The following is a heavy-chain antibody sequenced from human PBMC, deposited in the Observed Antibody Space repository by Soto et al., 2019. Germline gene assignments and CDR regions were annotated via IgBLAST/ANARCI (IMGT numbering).Heavy chain of an antibody. J-gene: IGHJ6*02. CDR2: IWYDGSNK. Sequence: PGGSLRLSCAASGFTFSSYGMHWVRQAPGKGLEWVAVIWYDGSNKYYADSVKGRFTISRDNSKNTLYLQMNSLRAEDTAVYYCAREVRERLRSFDWLQPTCYYRMDVWGQGTKVTVYS. CDR1: GFTFSSYG. CDR3: AREVRERLRSFDWLQPTCYYRMDV. D-gene: IGHD3-9*01. V-gene: IGHV3-33*01.